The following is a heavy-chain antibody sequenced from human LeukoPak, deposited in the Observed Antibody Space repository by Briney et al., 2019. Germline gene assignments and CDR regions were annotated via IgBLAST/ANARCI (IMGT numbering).Heavy chain of an antibody. CDR3: ATLSTYYAFHI. CDR1: GFTFSNYG. V-gene: IGHV3-21*01. J-gene: IGHJ3*02. CDR2: ISPSSNYI. D-gene: IGHD1-26*01. Sequence: GGSLRLSCAASGFTFSNYGMNWVRQAPGKGLEWVSSISPSSNYIYYADSVKGRFTISRDNAKNSLYLQINSLRAEDTAVYYCATLSTYYAFHIWGQGTMVTVSS.